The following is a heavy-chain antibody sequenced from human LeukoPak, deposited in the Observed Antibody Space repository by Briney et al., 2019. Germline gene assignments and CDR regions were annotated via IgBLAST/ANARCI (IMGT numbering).Heavy chain of an antibody. CDR1: GYTFTNYY. CDR2: INPSGDFT. Sequence: ASVKVSCKASGYTFTNYYIHWVRQAPGQGLEWMGIINPSGDFTTYAQKFQDRVIMTRDMSTSTVYMELSNLRSDDTAIYYCARESLGPNHTVVIVATGHDAFDIWGQGTMVTVSS. V-gene: IGHV1-46*01. J-gene: IGHJ3*02. CDR3: ARESLGPNHTVVIVATGHDAFDI. D-gene: IGHD3-16*02.